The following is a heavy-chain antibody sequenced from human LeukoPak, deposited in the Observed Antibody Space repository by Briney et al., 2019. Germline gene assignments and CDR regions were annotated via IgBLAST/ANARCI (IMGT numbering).Heavy chain of an antibody. Sequence: GGSLRLSCVSSGFTFSSYAMSGFRRARGRGLEGVSAIDGSGGSTYYADSVKGRFTISRDNSKNTLYLQMNSLRAEDTAIYYCAKDRRLPWDYFDSWGQGTLVTVSS. J-gene: IGHJ4*02. V-gene: IGHV3-23*01. CDR3: AKDRRLPWDYFDS. D-gene: IGHD5-12*01. CDR2: IDGSGGST. CDR1: GFTFSSYA.